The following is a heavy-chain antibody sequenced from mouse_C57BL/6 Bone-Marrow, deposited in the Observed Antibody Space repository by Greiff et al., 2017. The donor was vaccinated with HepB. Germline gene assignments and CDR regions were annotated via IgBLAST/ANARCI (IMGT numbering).Heavy chain of an antibody. J-gene: IGHJ1*03. CDR3: ARLFYDGYYFSWYFDV. V-gene: IGHV1-52*01. CDR2: IDPSDSET. CDR1: GYTFTSYW. D-gene: IGHD2-3*01. Sequence: QVQLQQPGAELVRPGSSVKLSCKASGYTFTSYWMHWVKQRPIQGLEWIGNIDPSDSETHYNQKFKDKATLTVDKSSSTAYMQLSSLTSEDSAVYYCARLFYDGYYFSWYFDVWGTGTTVTVSS.